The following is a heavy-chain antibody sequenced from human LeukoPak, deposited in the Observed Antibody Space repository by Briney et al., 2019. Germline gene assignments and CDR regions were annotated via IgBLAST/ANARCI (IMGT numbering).Heavy chain of an antibody. D-gene: IGHD2-2*01. V-gene: IGHV1-69*13. Sequence: ASVKVSCKASGGTFSSYAISWVRQAPGQGLEWMGGIIPIFGTANYAQKFQGRVTITADESTSTAYMELSSLRSEDTAVYYCARGPEPPLYCSSTSCHLMDVWGQGTTVTVSS. J-gene: IGHJ6*02. CDR1: GGTFSSYA. CDR2: IIPIFGTA. CDR3: ARGPEPPLYCSSTSCHLMDV.